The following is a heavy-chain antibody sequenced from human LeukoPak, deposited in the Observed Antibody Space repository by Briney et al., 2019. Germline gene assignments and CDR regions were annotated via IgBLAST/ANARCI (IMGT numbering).Heavy chain of an antibody. D-gene: IGHD1-26*01. CDR2: IRGSGGVT. Sequence: PGGSLRLSCAASGFTLSSYAMRWVRQAPGKGLEWVSGIRGSGGVTYYADTVKGRFTISRDNSKNTLNLQMNSLRAEDAGVYFCAKGAPNYFDYWGQGTLVTVSS. V-gene: IGHV3-23*01. CDR3: AKGAPNYFDY. J-gene: IGHJ4*02. CDR1: GFTLSSYA.